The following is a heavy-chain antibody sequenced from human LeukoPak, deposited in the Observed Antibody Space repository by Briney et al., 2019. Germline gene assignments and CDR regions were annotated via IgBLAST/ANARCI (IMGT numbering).Heavy chain of an antibody. D-gene: IGHD5-18*01. CDR3: ARVGRDTAMVYYFDY. Sequence: GGSLRLSCAASGFTFSSYAMHWVRQAPGKGLEGVAVISYDGSNKYYADSVKGRFTISRDNSKNTLYLQMNSLRAEDTAVYYCARVGRDTAMVYYFDYWGQGTLVTVSS. CDR1: GFTFSSYA. J-gene: IGHJ4*02. V-gene: IGHV3-30*01. CDR2: ISYDGSNK.